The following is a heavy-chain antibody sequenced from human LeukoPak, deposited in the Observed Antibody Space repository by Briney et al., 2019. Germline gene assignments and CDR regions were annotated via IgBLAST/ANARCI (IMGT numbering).Heavy chain of an antibody. V-gene: IGHV3-30-3*01. CDR2: ISYDGSNK. Sequence: GGSLRLSCEASGFTFSSYAMHWVRQAPGKGLEWVAVISYDGSNKYYADSVKGRFTISRDISKNTLYLQMNSLRAEDTAVYYCARGSLWLQFDYWGQGTLVTVSS. CDR3: ARGSLWLQFDY. CDR1: GFTFSSYA. D-gene: IGHD5-24*01. J-gene: IGHJ4*02.